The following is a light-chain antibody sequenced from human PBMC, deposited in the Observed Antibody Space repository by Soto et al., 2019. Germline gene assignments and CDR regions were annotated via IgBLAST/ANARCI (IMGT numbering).Light chain of an antibody. CDR3: SSYAGSSFV. CDR1: SSDVGGYNY. V-gene: IGLV2-8*01. CDR2: EVS. Sequence: QSALTQPPSASGSPGQSVTISCTGTSSDVGGYNYVSWYQHHPGRAPKLMIYEVSKRPSGVPDRFSGSKSGNTASLTVSGLQAEDEADYYCSSYAGSSFVFGTGTQVTVL. J-gene: IGLJ1*01.